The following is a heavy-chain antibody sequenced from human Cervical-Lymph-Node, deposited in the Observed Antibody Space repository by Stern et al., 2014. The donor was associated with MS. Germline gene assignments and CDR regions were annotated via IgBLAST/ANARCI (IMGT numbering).Heavy chain of an antibody. D-gene: IGHD4-23*01. CDR1: GFTFSSYS. V-gene: IGHV3-21*01. Sequence: EDQLVESGGGLVKPGGSLRLSCAASGFTFSSYSMNWVRQAPGKGLEWVASISSGGSYIYYADSLKGRFTISRYNAKNSLYLQMNSLRAEDTAVYYCARGRGGNYRYYFDYWGQGTLVTVSS. CDR2: ISSGGSYI. CDR3: ARGRGGNYRYYFDY. J-gene: IGHJ4*02.